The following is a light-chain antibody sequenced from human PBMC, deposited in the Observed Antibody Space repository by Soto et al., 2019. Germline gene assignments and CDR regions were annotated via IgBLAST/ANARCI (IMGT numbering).Light chain of an antibody. CDR3: WADAGGGSHFVV. J-gene: IGLJ2*01. CDR2: VGTGGIVG. Sequence: QTVVTQPPSASASLGASVTLTCTLSSGYSNYKVDWYQQRPRKGPRFVMRVGTGGIVGSKGDGIPDRFSVLGSGLNRYLTMKNIQEEYESDSHYWADAGGGSHFVVFGGGTKLTVL. V-gene: IGLV9-49*01. CDR1: SGYSNYK.